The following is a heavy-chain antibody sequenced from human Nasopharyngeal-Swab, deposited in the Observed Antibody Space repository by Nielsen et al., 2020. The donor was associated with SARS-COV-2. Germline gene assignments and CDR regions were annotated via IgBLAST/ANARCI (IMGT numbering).Heavy chain of an antibody. Sequence: SVKVSCKASGYTFTGYYMHWVRQAPGQGLEWMGGIIPIFGTANYAQKFQGRVTITADESTSTAHMELSSLRSEDTAVYYCARHYDSSGYYNYFDYWGQGTLVTVSS. D-gene: IGHD3-22*01. CDR1: GYTFTGYY. V-gene: IGHV1-69*13. CDR2: IIPIFGTA. J-gene: IGHJ4*02. CDR3: ARHYDSSGYYNYFDY.